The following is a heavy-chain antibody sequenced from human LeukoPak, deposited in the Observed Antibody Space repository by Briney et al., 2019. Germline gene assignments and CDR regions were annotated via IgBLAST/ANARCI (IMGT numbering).Heavy chain of an antibody. D-gene: IGHD2-2*01. Sequence: GESLKISCEGSGYSFTNYWIGWVRQMPGKGLEWMGIIYPDDSDTRYSPSFQGQVTISADKSIGTTYLQWSSLKASDTAMYYCAIGGDSSTSCYRCFNYWGQGTLVTVSS. CDR3: AIGGDSSTSCYRCFNY. CDR1: GYSFTNYW. J-gene: IGHJ4*02. CDR2: IYPDDSDT. V-gene: IGHV5-51*01.